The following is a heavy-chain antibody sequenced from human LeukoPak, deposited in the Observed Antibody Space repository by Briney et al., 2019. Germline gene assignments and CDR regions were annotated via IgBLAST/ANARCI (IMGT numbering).Heavy chain of an antibody. V-gene: IGHV4-4*09. CDR3: ARQTELGYCSSTSCYYYYYMDV. D-gene: IGHD2-2*01. CDR1: GGSISSYY. CDR2: IYTSGST. J-gene: IGHJ6*03. Sequence: SETLSLTCTVSGGSISSYYWSWIRQPPGNGLERIGYIYTSGSTNYNPSLKSRVTISVDTSKNQFSLKLSSVTAADTAVYYCARQTELGYCSSTSCYYYYYMDVWGKGTTVTVSS.